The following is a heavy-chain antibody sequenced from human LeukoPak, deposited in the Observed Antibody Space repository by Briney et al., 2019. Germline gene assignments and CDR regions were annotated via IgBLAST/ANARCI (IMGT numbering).Heavy chain of an antibody. J-gene: IGHJ4*02. D-gene: IGHD3-22*01. V-gene: IGHV3-23*01. CDR1: GFTFSSYA. CDR2: ISGSGGST. Sequence: PGGSLRLSCAASGFTFSSYAMSWVRQAPGKGVEWVSGISGSGGSTYYADSVKGRFTISRDNSKNTLYLQMNSLRAEDTAVYYCAKGVTMIVVVRGKGYDYWGQGTLVTVSS. CDR3: AKGVTMIVVVRGKGYDY.